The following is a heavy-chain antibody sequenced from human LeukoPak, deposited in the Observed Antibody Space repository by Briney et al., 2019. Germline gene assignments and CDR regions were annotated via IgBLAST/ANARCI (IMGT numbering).Heavy chain of an antibody. Sequence: SETLSLTCTVSGDSISSSDYYWAWIRQPPGKGLEWIGSIYYSGSTYYNPSLKSRVTTSVDTSKNQFSLKLSSVTAADTAVYYCARKASVRYSYGHLPYYFDYWGQGTLVTVSS. CDR2: IYYSGST. D-gene: IGHD5-18*01. CDR3: ARKASVRYSYGHLPYYFDY. V-gene: IGHV4-39*01. J-gene: IGHJ4*02. CDR1: GDSISSSDYY.